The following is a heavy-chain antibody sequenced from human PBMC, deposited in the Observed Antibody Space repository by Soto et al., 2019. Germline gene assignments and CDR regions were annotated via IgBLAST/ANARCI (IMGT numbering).Heavy chain of an antibody. D-gene: IGHD3-3*01. J-gene: IGHJ4*02. CDR3: TIFGVVIFSYYFDY. V-gene: IGHV3-15*01. CDR2: IKSKTDGGTT. Sequence: GGSLRLSCAASGFTFSNAWMSWVRDAPGKGLEWVGRIKSKTDGGTTDYAAPVKGRFTISRDDSKNTLYLQMNSLKTEDTAVYYCTIFGVVIFSYYFDYWGQGTLVTVSS. CDR1: GFTFSNAW.